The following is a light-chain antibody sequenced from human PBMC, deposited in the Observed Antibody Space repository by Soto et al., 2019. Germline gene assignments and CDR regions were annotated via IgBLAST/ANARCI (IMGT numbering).Light chain of an antibody. Sequence: EIVLTQSPPTLSLSPGERATLSCRASQTVSSYLGWYQHKPGQPPRLLIYGASSRATGIPDRFSGSGSGTDFTLTISRLEPEDFAVFYCQHYDSLPITFGQGTRLEIK. CDR1: QTVSSY. CDR2: GAS. J-gene: IGKJ5*01. CDR3: QHYDSLPIT. V-gene: IGKV3-20*01.